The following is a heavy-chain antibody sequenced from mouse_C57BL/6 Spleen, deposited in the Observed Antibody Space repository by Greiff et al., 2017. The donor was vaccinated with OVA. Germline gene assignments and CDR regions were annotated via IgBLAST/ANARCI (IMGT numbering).Heavy chain of an antibody. Sequence: EVQLVESGGGLVKPGGSLKLSCAASGFTFSSYAMSWVRQTPEKRLEWVATISDGGSYTYYPDNVKGRFTISRDNAKNNLYLQMSHLKSEDTAMYYCARDGYYGSRNYFDYWGQGTTLTVSS. CDR1: GFTFSSYA. D-gene: IGHD1-1*01. CDR2: ISDGGSYT. CDR3: ARDGYYGSRNYFDY. V-gene: IGHV5-4*01. J-gene: IGHJ2*01.